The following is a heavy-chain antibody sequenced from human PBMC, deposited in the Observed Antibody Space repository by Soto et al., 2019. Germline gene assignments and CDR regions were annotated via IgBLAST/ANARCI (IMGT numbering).Heavy chain of an antibody. J-gene: IGHJ4*02. CDR3: AKLQSSPVSPFDY. CDR2: IWYDGSNK. V-gene: IGHV3-33*06. Sequence: GSLRLSCAASGFTFSSYGMHWVRQAPGKGLEWVAVIWYDGSNKYYADSVKGRFTISRDNSKNTLYLQMNSLRAEDTAVYYCAKLQSSPVSPFDYWGQGTLVTVSS. CDR1: GFTFSSYG. D-gene: IGHD1-1*01.